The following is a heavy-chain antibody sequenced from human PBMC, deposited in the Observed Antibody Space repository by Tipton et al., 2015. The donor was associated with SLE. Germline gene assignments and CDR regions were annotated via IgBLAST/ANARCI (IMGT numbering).Heavy chain of an antibody. CDR3: ARLTFDWYLDL. V-gene: IGHV4-4*02. CDR1: GGSIISSNW. Sequence: TLSLTCTVSGGSIISSNWWSWVRQPPGKGLEWIGEIYHSGSTNYNPSLKSRVTISVDKSKNQFSLKLTSVTAADTAVYYCARLTFDWYLDLWGRGTLVTVSS. CDR2: IYHSGST. J-gene: IGHJ2*01.